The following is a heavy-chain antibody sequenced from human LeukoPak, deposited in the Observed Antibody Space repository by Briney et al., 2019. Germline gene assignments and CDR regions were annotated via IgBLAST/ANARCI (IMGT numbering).Heavy chain of an antibody. J-gene: IGHJ3*02. V-gene: IGHV3-23*01. CDR1: GFSFSSYS. D-gene: IGHD5-18*01. CDR2: MSGSGGST. CDR3: AKDPTATGIDI. Sequence: GGSLRLSCAASGFSFSSYSMRWVRQAPGKGLGWVSAMSGSGGSTHYADSVKGRFTISRDNSKNTLYLQMNSLRAEDTAVYYCAKDPTATGIDIWGQGTMVTVSS.